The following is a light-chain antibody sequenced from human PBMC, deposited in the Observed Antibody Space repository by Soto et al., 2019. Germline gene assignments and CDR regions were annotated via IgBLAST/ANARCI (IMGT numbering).Light chain of an antibody. CDR1: QSVSSN. Sequence: EVVMTQSPATLSVSPGERATLSCRASQSVSSNLAWYQQKRGQPPRLLIYGASTRATGIPARFSGSGSGTEFTLTISSLQSEDFAVYYCQQYNNWPPYTFGQGTKLEIK. CDR3: QQYNNWPPYT. J-gene: IGKJ2*01. CDR2: GAS. V-gene: IGKV3-15*01.